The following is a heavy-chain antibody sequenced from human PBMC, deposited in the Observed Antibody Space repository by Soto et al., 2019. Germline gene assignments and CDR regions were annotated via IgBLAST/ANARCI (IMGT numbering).Heavy chain of an antibody. V-gene: IGHV1-18*01. CDR2: ISAYNGNT. D-gene: IGHD6-13*01. CDR1: GYTFTSYG. CDR3: ARDSHPGVAAAGTGWFDP. Sequence: QVQLVQSGAEVKKPGASVKVSCKASGYTFTSYGISWARQAPGQGLEWMGWISAYNGNTNYAQKLQGRVTMTTDTSTSTAYMELRSLRSDDTAVYYCARDSHPGVAAAGTGWFDPWGQGTLVTVSS. J-gene: IGHJ5*02.